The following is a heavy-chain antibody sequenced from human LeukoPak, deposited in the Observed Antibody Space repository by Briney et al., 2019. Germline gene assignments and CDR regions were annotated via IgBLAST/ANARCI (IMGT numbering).Heavy chain of an antibody. CDR1: GGSISSYY. D-gene: IGHD3-22*01. J-gene: IGHJ5*02. CDR3: ATQNPYYYDSSGYFSRFDP. V-gene: IGHV4-4*07. Sequence: SETLSLTCTVSGGSISSYYWSWIRQPAGKGLEWIGRIYTSGSTNYNPSLKSRVTMSVDTSKNQFSLKLSSVTAADTAVYYCATQNPYYYDSSGYFSRFDPWGQGTLVTVSS. CDR2: IYTSGST.